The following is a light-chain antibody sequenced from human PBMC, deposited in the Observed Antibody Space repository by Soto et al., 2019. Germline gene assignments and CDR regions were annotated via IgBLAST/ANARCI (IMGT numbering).Light chain of an antibody. CDR1: SSDVGSYNL. V-gene: IGLV2-23*01. CDR3: CSYAGSSWV. Sequence: QSALTQPASVSGSPGQSITISCTGTSSDVGSYNLVSWCQQHPGKAPKLMIYEGSKRPSGVSNRFSGSKSGNTASLTISGLQAEDEADYCCCSYAGSSWVFGGGTKLTVL. J-gene: IGLJ3*02. CDR2: EGS.